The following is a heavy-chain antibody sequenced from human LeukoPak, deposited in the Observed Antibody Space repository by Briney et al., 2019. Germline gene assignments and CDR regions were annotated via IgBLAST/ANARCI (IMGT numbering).Heavy chain of an antibody. D-gene: IGHD6-13*01. V-gene: IGHV3-21*01. J-gene: IGHJ4*02. CDR1: GFTFSNYN. CDR2: ISSSSSYI. CDR3: ARDSQAVGTDFDY. Sequence: GGSLRLPCAASGFTFSNYNMNWVRQAPGKGLEWVSSISSSSSYITYADSVKGRFTISRDNAKNSLYLQMHSLRAEDTAVYYCARDSQAVGTDFDYWGQGTLVTVSS.